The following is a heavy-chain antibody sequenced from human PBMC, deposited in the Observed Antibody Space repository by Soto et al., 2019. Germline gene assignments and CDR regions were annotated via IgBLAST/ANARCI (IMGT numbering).Heavy chain of an antibody. V-gene: IGHV4-34*01. CDR2: INHSGST. CDR3: ARAYYYGSGTLPYYYYYGMGV. D-gene: IGHD3-10*01. Sequence: ETLSLTCAVYGGSFSGYYWSWIRQPPGKGLEWIGEINHSGSTNYNPSLKSRVTISVDTSKNQFSLKLSSVTAADTAVYYCARAYYYGSGTLPYYYYYGMGVWGQGTTVTVSS. CDR1: GGSFSGYY. J-gene: IGHJ6*02.